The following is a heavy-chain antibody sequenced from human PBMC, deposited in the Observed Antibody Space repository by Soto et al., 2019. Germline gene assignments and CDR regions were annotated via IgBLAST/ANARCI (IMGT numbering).Heavy chain of an antibody. CDR1: GGAIGSHY. J-gene: IGHJ5*02. D-gene: IGHD3-3*01. Sequence: SETLSLTCTISGGAIGSHYWTWIRQPAGKGLEWIGRIYSSGSTQYNPSLQSRVTMSLDTSKNQFSLRLESVTAADTAVYYCARRQRFSDWFDPWGQGTLVTVSS. V-gene: IGHV4-4*07. CDR2: IYSSGST. CDR3: ARRQRFSDWFDP.